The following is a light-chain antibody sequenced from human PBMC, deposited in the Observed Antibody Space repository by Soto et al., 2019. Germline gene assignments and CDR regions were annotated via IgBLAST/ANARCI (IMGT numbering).Light chain of an antibody. Sequence: DIQMTQSPSSLSVSVGDRVTITCRASQHIPNDIGWYRQKPGKAPERLICRASTLQSGVPSRFSGSGSGTDFTLTISSLQPEDFATYYCLYYDNYPWTFGQGTKVEVK. V-gene: IGKV1-17*01. CDR1: QHIPND. CDR2: RAS. J-gene: IGKJ1*01. CDR3: LYYDNYPWT.